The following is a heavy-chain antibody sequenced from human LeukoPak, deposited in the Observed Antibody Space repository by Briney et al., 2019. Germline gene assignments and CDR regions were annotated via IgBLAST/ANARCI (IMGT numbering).Heavy chain of an antibody. CDR2: ISATGGTT. V-gene: IGHV3-23*01. CDR1: GFTFSSNA. Sequence: GGSLRLSCAASGFTFSSNAMSWVRQAPGKGLEWVSAISATGGTTYYADSVKGRFTISRDNSKNTLDLQVNSLRVEDTAVYFCAKAGSDYVHAFDFWGQGTVVIVSS. CDR3: AKAGSDYVHAFDF. D-gene: IGHD4-17*01. J-gene: IGHJ3*01.